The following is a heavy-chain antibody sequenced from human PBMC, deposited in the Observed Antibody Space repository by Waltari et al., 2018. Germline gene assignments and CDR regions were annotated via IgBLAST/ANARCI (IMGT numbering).Heavy chain of an antibody. CDR1: GFTFSAPS. V-gene: IGHV3-72*01. Sequence: EVQLVESGGGLVQPGGYLRLSCAAFGFTFSAPSMDWVRQAPGKGLEWVGRTRNKANSYSTEYAASVKGRFTISRDESKNSVFLEMNSLKTEDTAVYYCASGRTYGQTGDYWGQGTLVTVSS. CDR2: TRNKANSYST. CDR3: ASGRTYGQTGDY. D-gene: IGHD2-8*01. J-gene: IGHJ4*02.